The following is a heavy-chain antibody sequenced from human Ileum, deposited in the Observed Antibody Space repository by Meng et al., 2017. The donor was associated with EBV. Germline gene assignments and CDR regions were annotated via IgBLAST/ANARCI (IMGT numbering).Heavy chain of an antibody. CDR2: TSPDGNNK. CDR3: ARDGIGWYPGDF. V-gene: IGHV3-30*03. J-gene: IGHJ4*02. Sequence: VARLGRILTCCVAAADLTFISFSMQWVHHAPGKGLMWVALTSPDGNNKYYAVSVKVRITISRDTSKNTLFVQINSLRTEATDLYECARDGIGWYPGDFWGQGTLVTVAS. CDR1: DLTFISFS. D-gene: IGHD6-19*01.